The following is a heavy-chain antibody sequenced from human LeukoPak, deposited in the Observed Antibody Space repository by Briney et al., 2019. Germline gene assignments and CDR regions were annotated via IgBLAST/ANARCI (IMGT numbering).Heavy chain of an antibody. CDR1: GFTFSSYA. J-gene: IGHJ4*02. Sequence: GRSLRLSCAASGFTFSSYAMSWVRQAPGKGLEWVSAISGSGGSTYYADSVKGRFTISRDNSKNTLYLQMNSLRAEDTAVYYCARGKVATTPGAFDYWGQGTLVTVSS. CDR3: ARGKVATTPGAFDY. CDR2: ISGSGGST. V-gene: IGHV3-23*01. D-gene: IGHD5-12*01.